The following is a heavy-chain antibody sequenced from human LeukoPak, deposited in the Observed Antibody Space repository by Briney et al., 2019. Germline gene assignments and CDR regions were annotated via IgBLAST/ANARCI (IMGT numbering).Heavy chain of an antibody. V-gene: IGHV3-48*03. Sequence: GGSLRLSCAASGFTFKSYEMNWVRQAPGKGLEWVSYIGSSGTTIYYADSVKGRFTISRDNAKNSLYLQMNSLRVEDTAIYYCARDRYGDENYWGQGVLVTVSS. CDR3: ARDRYGDENY. CDR2: IGSSGTTI. CDR1: GFTFKSYE. D-gene: IGHD4-17*01. J-gene: IGHJ4*02.